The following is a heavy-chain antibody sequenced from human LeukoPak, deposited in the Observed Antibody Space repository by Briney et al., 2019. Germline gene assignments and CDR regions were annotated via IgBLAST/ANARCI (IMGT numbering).Heavy chain of an antibody. CDR3: ARGLGWVVPAAVYNWFDP. CDR2: IIPIFGTA. D-gene: IGHD2-2*01. CDR1: GGTFSSYA. Sequence: SVKVSCKASGGTFSSYAISWVRQAPGQGLEWMGRIIPIFGTANYAQKFQGRVTITTDESTSTAYMELSSLRAEDTAVYYCARGLGWVVPAAVYNWFDPSGQGTLVTVSS. J-gene: IGHJ5*02. V-gene: IGHV1-69*05.